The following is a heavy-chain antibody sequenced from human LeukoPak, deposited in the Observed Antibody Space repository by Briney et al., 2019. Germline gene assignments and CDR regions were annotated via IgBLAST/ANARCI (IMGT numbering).Heavy chain of an antibody. V-gene: IGHV1-24*01. D-gene: IGHD3-22*01. CDR3: ATDSDYYDSSGYYYHYGMDV. Sequence: ASVKVSCKVSGYTLTELSMHWVRQAPGKGLEWMGGFDPEDGETIYAQKFQGRVTMTEDTSTDIAYMELSSLRSEDTAVYYCATDSDYYDSSGYYYHYGMDVWGQGTTVTVSS. CDR2: FDPEDGET. CDR1: GYTLTELS. J-gene: IGHJ6*02.